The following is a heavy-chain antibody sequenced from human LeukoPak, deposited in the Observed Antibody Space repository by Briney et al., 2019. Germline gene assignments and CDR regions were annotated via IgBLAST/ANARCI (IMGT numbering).Heavy chain of an antibody. CDR1: GGSFSGYY. CDR2: INHSGST. J-gene: IGHJ4*02. CDR3: ARGLPHVDY. V-gene: IGHV4-34*01. Sequence: SETLSLTCAVYGGSFSGYYWSWIRQPPGKGLEWIGEINHSGSTNHNPSLKSRVTISVDTSKNQFSLKLSSVTAADTAVYYCARGLPHVDYWGQGTLVTVSS.